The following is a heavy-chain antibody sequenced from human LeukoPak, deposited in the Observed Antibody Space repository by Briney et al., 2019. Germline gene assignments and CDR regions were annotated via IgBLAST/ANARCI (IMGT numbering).Heavy chain of an antibody. J-gene: IGHJ4*02. Sequence: VASVKVSCKASGYTFTGYYMHWVRQAPGQGLEWMGWINPNSGGTNYAQKFQGRATMTRDTSISTAYMELSRLRSDDTAVYYCAREGGGSGSYYVDFDYWGQGTLVAVSS. CDR1: GYTFTGYY. V-gene: IGHV1-2*02. D-gene: IGHD1-26*01. CDR2: INPNSGGT. CDR3: AREGGGSGSYYVDFDY.